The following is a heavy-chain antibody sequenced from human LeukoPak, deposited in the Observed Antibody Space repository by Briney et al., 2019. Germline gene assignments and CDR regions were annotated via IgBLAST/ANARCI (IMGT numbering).Heavy chain of an antibody. CDR1: GFTFSSFP. D-gene: IGHD6-19*01. Sequence: GGSLRLSCAASGFTFSSFPMTWVRQAPGKGLQWVSTISDNGADTYFADSVQGRFTISRDNSKNTLYLQMNSLRAEDTAVYYCAKDVQWLKGYFDYWGQGTLVTVSS. CDR3: AKDVQWLKGYFDY. CDR2: ISDNGADT. J-gene: IGHJ4*02. V-gene: IGHV3-23*01.